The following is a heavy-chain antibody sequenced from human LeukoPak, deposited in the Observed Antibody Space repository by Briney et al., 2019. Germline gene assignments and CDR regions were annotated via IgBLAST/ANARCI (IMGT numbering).Heavy chain of an antibody. CDR1: GFTFSRYG. CDR3: AKTPRGYCSGGRCPDYYFDY. CDR2: ISYDGSNK. V-gene: IGHV3-30*18. J-gene: IGHJ4*02. D-gene: IGHD2-15*01. Sequence: PGGSLRLSCAASGFTFSRYGMHWVRQAPGKGLEWVAVISYDGSNKYYVDSVKGRFSISRDNSKNTLYLQVNSLRAEDTAVYYCAKTPRGYCSGGRCPDYYFDYWGQGTQVTVSS.